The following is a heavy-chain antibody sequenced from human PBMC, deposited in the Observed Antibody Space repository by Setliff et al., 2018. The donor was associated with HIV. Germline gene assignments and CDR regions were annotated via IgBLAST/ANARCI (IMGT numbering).Heavy chain of an antibody. J-gene: IGHJ4*02. CDR1: GGSISSGVYY. CDR2: IYYTGST. Sequence: PSETLSLTCTVSGGSISSGVYYWSWIRQHPGKGLEWIGYIYYTGSTYYNPSLKSRLIMSVDTSKNQFSLKLTSVTAADTAVYFCARSNTSKSIDFWDQGTLVT. CDR3: ARSNTSKSIDF. V-gene: IGHV4-31*02.